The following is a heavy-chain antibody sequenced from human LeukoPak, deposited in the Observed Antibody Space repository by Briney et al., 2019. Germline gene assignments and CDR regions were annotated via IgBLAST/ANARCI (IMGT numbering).Heavy chain of an antibody. V-gene: IGHV1-8*01. Sequence: ASVKVSCKASGYTFTSYDINWVRLATGQGLEWMGWVNPNSGNTGYAQNFQGRVTISRNTSTSTAYMELSSLRSDDTAVYYCTRGRATVTTHWFDPWGKGTLVIVSS. J-gene: IGHJ5*02. CDR1: GYTFTSYD. CDR3: TRGRATVTTHWFDP. D-gene: IGHD4-11*01. CDR2: VNPNSGNT.